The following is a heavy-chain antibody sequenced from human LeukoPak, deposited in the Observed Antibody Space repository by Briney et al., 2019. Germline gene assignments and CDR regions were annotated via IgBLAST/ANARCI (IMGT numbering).Heavy chain of an antibody. CDR1: GFTFSSYG. Sequence: GGSLRLSCAASGFTFSSYGMHWVRQAPGKGLEWVAVISYDGSNKYYADSVKGRFTISRDNSKNTLYLQMNSLRAEDTAVYYCANSWGTHPASSDAFDIWGQGTMVTVSS. CDR3: ANSWGTHPASSDAFDI. D-gene: IGHD1-1*01. V-gene: IGHV3-30*18. J-gene: IGHJ3*02. CDR2: ISYDGSNK.